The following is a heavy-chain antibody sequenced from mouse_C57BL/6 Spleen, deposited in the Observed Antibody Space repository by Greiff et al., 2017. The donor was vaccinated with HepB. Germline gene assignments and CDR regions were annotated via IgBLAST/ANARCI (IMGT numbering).Heavy chain of an antibody. CDR3: ARDGYYPGGCGY. J-gene: IGHJ2*01. Sequence: VQLQQSGPELVKPGASVKISCKASGYTFTDYYMNWVKQSHGKSLEWIGDINPNNGGTSYNQKFKGKATLTVDKSSSTAYMELRSLTSEDSAVYYCARDGYYPGGCGYWGQGTTLTVSS. CDR2: INPNNGGT. D-gene: IGHD2-3*01. V-gene: IGHV1-26*01. CDR1: GYTFTDYY.